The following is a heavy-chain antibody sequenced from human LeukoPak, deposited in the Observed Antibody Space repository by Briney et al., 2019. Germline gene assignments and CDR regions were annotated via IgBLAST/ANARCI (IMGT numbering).Heavy chain of an antibody. CDR2: INSNNEGSST. CDR1: GITLSNYW. CDR3: AKSGQRHSFDM. D-gene: IGHD5-18*01. V-gene: IGHV3-74*01. Sequence: GGSLRLSCAASGITLSNYWMHWVRQAPGKGLVWVSRINSNNEGSSTSYADSVKGRFTISRDNPKNTLYLQMNSLRVEDTGVYYCAKSGQRHSFDMWGQGTLVTVSS. J-gene: IGHJ3*02.